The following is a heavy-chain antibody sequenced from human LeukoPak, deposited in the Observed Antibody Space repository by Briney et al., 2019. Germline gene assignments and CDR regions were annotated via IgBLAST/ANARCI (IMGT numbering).Heavy chain of an antibody. CDR1: GYTFNTYW. Sequence: GESLKISCEGPGYTFNTYWIAWVRQMPGKGLGWMGIIYPYDSDTRYSPSFQGQVTISADKSVSRAFLQWSSLKASDTAVYYWARPNITSYYDSRGYDGFDVWGQGTMVTVS. D-gene: IGHD3-22*01. CDR2: IYPYDSDT. J-gene: IGHJ3*01. CDR3: ARPNITSYYDSRGYDGFDV. V-gene: IGHV5-51*01.